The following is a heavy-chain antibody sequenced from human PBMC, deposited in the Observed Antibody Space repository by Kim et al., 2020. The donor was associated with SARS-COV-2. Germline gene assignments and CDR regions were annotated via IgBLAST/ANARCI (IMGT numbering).Heavy chain of an antibody. D-gene: IGHD3-22*01. V-gene: IGHV3-21*01. CDR3: ARDWSYYYDSSGYYYDY. J-gene: IGHJ4*02. Sequence: VKGRFTISRDNAKNSLYLQMNSLRAEDTAVYYCARDWSYYYDSSGYYYDYWGQGTLVTVSS.